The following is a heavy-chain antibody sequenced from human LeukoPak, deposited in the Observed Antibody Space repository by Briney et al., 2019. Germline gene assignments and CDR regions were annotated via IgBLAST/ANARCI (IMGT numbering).Heavy chain of an antibody. D-gene: IGHD2-8*01. CDR1: GYTFTDYY. CDR3: ARGYYAIGLEY. CDR2: IIPNSGGT. J-gene: IGHJ4*02. V-gene: IGHV1-2*02. Sequence: ASVKVSCKASGYTFTDYYIHWVRQAPGQGLEWMGWIIPNSGGTNYAQKFQGRVTMTRDTSISTAYMELSRLKSDDTAVYYCARGYYAIGLEYGGQGTLVTVSS.